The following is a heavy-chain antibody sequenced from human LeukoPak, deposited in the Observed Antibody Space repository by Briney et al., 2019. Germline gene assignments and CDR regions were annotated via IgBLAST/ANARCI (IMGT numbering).Heavy chain of an antibody. Sequence: PSETLSLTCAVYGGSFSGYYWSWIRQPPGKGLEWIGEINHSGSTNCNPSLKSRVTISVDTSKNQFSLKLSSVTAADTAVYYCARGGVLEWLPTYYYYGMDVWGQGTTVTVSS. CDR1: GGSFSGYY. V-gene: IGHV4-34*01. J-gene: IGHJ6*02. D-gene: IGHD3-3*01. CDR3: ARGGVLEWLPTYYYYGMDV. CDR2: INHSGST.